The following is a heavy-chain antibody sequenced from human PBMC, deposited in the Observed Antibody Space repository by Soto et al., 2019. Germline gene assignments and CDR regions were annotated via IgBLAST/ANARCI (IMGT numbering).Heavy chain of an antibody. V-gene: IGHV1-18*01. CDR1: GYTFTSYG. J-gene: IGHJ6*03. CDR3: ARYSENYDFWSGYPPLNYYYYMDV. D-gene: IGHD3-3*01. CDR2: ISAYNGNT. Sequence: GASVKVSCKASGYTFTSYGISWVRQAPGQGLEWMGWISAYNGNTNYAQKLQGRVTMTTDTSTSTAYMELRSLRSDDTAVYYCARYSENYDFWSGYPPLNYYYYMDVWGKGTTVTVSS.